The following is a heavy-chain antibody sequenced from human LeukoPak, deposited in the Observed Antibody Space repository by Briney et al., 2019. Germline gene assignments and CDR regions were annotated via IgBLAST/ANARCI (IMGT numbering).Heavy chain of an antibody. CDR1: GFTFSSYG. J-gene: IGHJ6*02. CDR3: ARTIAQYSNSWLYFYYGLDV. CDR2: ISGGSEDT. D-gene: IGHD6-13*01. Sequence: PGRSLRLSCAASGFTFSSYGMHWVRQAPGKGLEWVSSISGGSEDTYYAGSVKGRFTISRDNSKSTLYLQMNSLRAEDTAVYYCARTIAQYSNSWLYFYYGLDVWGQGTTVTVS. V-gene: IGHV3-23*01.